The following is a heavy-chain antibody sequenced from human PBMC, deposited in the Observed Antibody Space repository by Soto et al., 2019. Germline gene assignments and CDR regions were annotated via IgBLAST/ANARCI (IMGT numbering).Heavy chain of an antibody. CDR3: ATHFLASDILTGQFDH. D-gene: IGHD3-9*01. CDR1: GGSISRRSFY. V-gene: IGHV4-39*01. J-gene: IGHJ4*02. CDR2: IYYSGSA. Sequence: SETLSLTCTVSGGSISRRSFYGGWIRQPPGKGLEWIGSIYYSGSAYYNPSLKSRVTISIDTSKNQFSLRLGSVTAADTAVYYCATHFLASDILTGQFDHWGQGTLVTVSS.